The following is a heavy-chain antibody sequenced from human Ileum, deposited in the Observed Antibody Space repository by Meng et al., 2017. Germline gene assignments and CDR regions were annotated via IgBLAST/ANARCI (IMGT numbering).Heavy chain of an antibody. J-gene: IGHJ4*02. CDR2: IFQSGST. Sequence: QVSGRGRVSAVGTVSCACAVSVVAMSSAIGWGLFRQPPGKGLEWIGEIFQSGSTNYNPSLKSRVSISVDKSKNHLSLSLSSVTAADTAVYYCAKAAAYNLDIWGQGALVTVSS. CDR1: VVAMSSAIG. D-gene: IGHD1-14*01. V-gene: IGHV4-4*02. CDR3: AKAAAYNLDI.